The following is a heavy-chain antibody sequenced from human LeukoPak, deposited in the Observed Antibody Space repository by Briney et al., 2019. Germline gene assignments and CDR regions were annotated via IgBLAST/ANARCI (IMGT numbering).Heavy chain of an antibody. Sequence: ASVKVSCKASGYTFTGDYIHWVRQAPGQGIEWMGWINPNSGGTNYAQKFQGRVTMTRDTSISTAYMELSGLKSDDTAVFYCARDNSCSSSSCGNSYMDVWGKGTTVTASS. J-gene: IGHJ6*03. D-gene: IGHD2-2*01. CDR2: INPNSGGT. CDR1: GYTFTGDY. CDR3: ARDNSCSSSSCGNSYMDV. V-gene: IGHV1-2*02.